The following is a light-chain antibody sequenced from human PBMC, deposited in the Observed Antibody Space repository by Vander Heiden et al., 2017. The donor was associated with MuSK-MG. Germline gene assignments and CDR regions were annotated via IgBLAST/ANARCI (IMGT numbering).Light chain of an antibody. Sequence: DIQMTQSPSSLSASVGDRVTITCRASQSIASYFNWYQQKPVKAPKLLIYAASSLQSGVPSRFSGSGSGTDFTLTISSLQPEDFATYYCQWSYSTPPTFGQGINVEIK. J-gene: IGKJ1*01. CDR3: QWSYSTPPT. CDR1: QSIASY. CDR2: AAS. V-gene: IGKV1-39*01.